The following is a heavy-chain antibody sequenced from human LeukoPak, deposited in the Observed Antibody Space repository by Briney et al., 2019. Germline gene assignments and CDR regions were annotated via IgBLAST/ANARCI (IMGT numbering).Heavy chain of an antibody. CDR3: ARYRYSSGWYGDYFDY. D-gene: IGHD6-19*01. Sequence: SETLSLTCTVSGGSISSYYWSWIRQPPGKGLEWIGYISYSGSTNYNPSLKSRVTISVDTSKNQFSLKLSSVTAADTAVYYCARYRYSSGWYGDYFDYWGQGTLVTVSS. CDR1: GGSISSYY. J-gene: IGHJ4*02. V-gene: IGHV4-59*01. CDR2: ISYSGST.